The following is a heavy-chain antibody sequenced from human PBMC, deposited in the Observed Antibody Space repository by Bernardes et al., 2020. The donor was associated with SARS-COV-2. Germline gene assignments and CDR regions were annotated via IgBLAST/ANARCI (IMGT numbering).Heavy chain of an antibody. Sequence: TLSLTCTISGGSISSGNYYWSWIRQPAGKGLEWIGRIYTSGSTNYNPSLKSRVTISVDTSKNQFSLKVTSVTAADTAVYYCARGDCSGGSCSRSFFDYWGQGTLVTVSS. J-gene: IGHJ4*02. CDR2: IYTSGST. V-gene: IGHV4-61*02. CDR1: GGSISSGNYY. D-gene: IGHD2-15*01. CDR3: ARGDCSGGSCSRSFFDY.